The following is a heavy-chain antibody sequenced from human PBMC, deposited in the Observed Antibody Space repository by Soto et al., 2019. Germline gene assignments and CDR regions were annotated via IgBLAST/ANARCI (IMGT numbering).Heavy chain of an antibody. Sequence: LSLTCTVSGGSISSYDWSWIRQPPGKGLEWIGYIYYSGSTNYNPSLKSRVTISVDTSKNQFSLKLSSVTAADTAVYYCARGPIYGSGSYHWFDPWGQGTLVTVSS. D-gene: IGHD3-10*01. CDR2: IYYSGST. CDR1: GGSISSYD. J-gene: IGHJ5*02. CDR3: ARGPIYGSGSYHWFDP. V-gene: IGHV4-59*01.